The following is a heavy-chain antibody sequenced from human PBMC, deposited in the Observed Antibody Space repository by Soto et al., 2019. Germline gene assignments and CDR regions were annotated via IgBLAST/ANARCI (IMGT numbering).Heavy chain of an antibody. CDR1: GGSFSRDA. CDR2: LIPIFGST. J-gene: IGHJ4*02. V-gene: IGHV1-69*01. D-gene: IGHD3-10*01. Sequence: QVQLVQSGAEVKKPGSSVKVSCKASGGSFSRDALSWVRQAPGQGLEWMGGLIPIFGSTFYAQRFQGRVTITADESTYTAYMELSSLRSEDTAVYYCAREGDFTMVRGIIVYWGQGTLVTVSS. CDR3: AREGDFTMVRGIIVY.